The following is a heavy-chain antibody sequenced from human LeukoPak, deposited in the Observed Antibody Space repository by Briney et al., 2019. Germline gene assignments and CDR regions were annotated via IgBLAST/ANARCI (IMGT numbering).Heavy chain of an antibody. D-gene: IGHD2-2*02. V-gene: IGHV3-30*03. CDR1: GFTFSSYG. CDR2: ISYDGSNK. Sequence: GGSLRLSCAASGFTFSSYGMPWVRQAPGKGLEWVAVISYDGSNKYYADSVKGRFTISRDNSKNTLYLQMNSLRAEDTAVYYCATTCSSTSCYSYYWGQGTLVTVSS. CDR3: ATTCSSTSCYSYY. J-gene: IGHJ4*02.